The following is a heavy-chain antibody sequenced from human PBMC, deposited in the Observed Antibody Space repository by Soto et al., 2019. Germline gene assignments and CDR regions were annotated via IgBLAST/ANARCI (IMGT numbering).Heavy chain of an antibody. J-gene: IGHJ4*02. CDR3: VSQRTSVINQASFDY. CDR1: GCSVSNSKYY. V-gene: IGHV4-39*01. CDR2: VYYRGRS. Sequence: WETLSLTCTVSGCSVSNSKYYWGWIPQSPGKGLEGIGRVYYRGRSYSKSSVKSRVTISVDTSKNQFSLNLNSVTASDTDVYYCVSQRTSVINQASFDYWGPGAMVTVSS.